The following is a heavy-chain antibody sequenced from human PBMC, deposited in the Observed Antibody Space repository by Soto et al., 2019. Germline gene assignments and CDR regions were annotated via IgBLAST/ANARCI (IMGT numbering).Heavy chain of an antibody. V-gene: IGHV3-30*18. CDR1: GFTFSSYG. CDR2: ISYDGSNK. J-gene: IGHJ6*02. CDR3: AKEDTTVVTPYNYYYGMDV. D-gene: IGHD4-17*01. Sequence: GGSLRLSCAASGFTFSSYGMHWVRQAPGKGLEWVAVISYDGSNKYYADSVKGRFTISRDNSKNTLYLQMNSLRAEDTAVYYCAKEDTTVVTPYNYYYGMDVWGQGTTVTVSS.